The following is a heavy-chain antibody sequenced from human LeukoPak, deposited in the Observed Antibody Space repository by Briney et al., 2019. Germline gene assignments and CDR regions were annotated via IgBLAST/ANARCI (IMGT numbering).Heavy chain of an antibody. D-gene: IGHD3-10*01. CDR3: ARDGSWSPRPYYYYYGMDV. Sequence: SVKVSCKASGGTFSSYAISWVRQAPGQGLEWMGRIIPILGIANYAQKFQGRVTITADKSTSTAYMELSSLRSEDTAVYYCARDGSWSPRPYYYYYGMDVWGQGTTVTVSS. V-gene: IGHV1-69*04. CDR2: IIPILGIA. CDR1: GGTFSSYA. J-gene: IGHJ6*02.